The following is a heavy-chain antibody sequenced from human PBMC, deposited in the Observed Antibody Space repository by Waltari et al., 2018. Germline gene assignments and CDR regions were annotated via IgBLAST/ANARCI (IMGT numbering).Heavy chain of an antibody. D-gene: IGHD6-19*01. V-gene: IGHV1-2*06. J-gene: IGHJ4*02. CDR3: AREAGIAVAGDFDY. Sequence: QVQLVQSGAEVKKPVASVKVSCKASGYTFTGYYMHWVRQAPGQGLEWMGRINPNSGGTNYAQKFQGRVPMTMDTSISHAYMELCRLRSDDTAVYYCAREAGIAVAGDFDYWGQGTLVTVSS. CDR2: INPNSGGT. CDR1: GYTFTGYY.